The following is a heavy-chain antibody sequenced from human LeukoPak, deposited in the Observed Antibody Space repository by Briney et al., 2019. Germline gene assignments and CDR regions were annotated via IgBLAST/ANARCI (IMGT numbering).Heavy chain of an antibody. D-gene: IGHD2-15*01. CDR1: GVSISSYY. V-gene: IGHV4-59*12. CDR3: ANGRGYCSAGNCYPGPLDF. J-gene: IGHJ4*02. Sequence: PSETLSLTCTVSGVSISSYYWSWIRQPPGKGLERIGYIYYSGSTNYNPSLKSRVTISVDTSKSQFSLKLNSVTAADTAVYYCANGRGYCSAGNCYPGPLDFWGQGTLVTVSS. CDR2: IYYSGST.